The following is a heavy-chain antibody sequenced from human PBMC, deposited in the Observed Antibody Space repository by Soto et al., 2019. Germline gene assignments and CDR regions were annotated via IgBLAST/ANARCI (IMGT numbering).Heavy chain of an antibody. D-gene: IGHD6-6*01. J-gene: IGHJ6*02. Sequence: SETLSLTCTVSGGSISSYYWSWIRQPPGKGLEWIGYIYYSGSTNYNPSLKSRVPISVDTSKNQFSLKLSSVTAADTAVYYCARDQRLAQLVYGHYGMDVWGQGTTVTVSS. CDR1: GGSISSYY. CDR3: ARDQRLAQLVYGHYGMDV. CDR2: IYYSGST. V-gene: IGHV4-59*01.